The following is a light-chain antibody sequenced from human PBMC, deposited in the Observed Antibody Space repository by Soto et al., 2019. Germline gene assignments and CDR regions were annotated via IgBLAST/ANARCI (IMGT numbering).Light chain of an antibody. J-gene: IGLJ1*01. CDR3: SSYGGSNNFV. V-gene: IGLV2-8*01. Sequence: QCGLAQPPSGSGSPGQSVTISCTGTSSDVGGYNFVSWYQHFPGKAPKLIIYEVTKRPSGVPDRFSGSKSGNTASLTVSGLQTDDDADYYCSSYGGSNNFVFGTGTKVTVL. CDR1: SSDVGGYNF. CDR2: EVT.